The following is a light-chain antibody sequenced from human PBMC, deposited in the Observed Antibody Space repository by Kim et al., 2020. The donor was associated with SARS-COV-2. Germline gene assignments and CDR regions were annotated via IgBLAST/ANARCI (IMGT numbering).Light chain of an antibody. J-gene: IGKJ2*01. CDR1: QSVDNSN. CDR3: QHYSGSPPDT. V-gene: IGKV3-20*01. Sequence: EIVLTQSPGTLSLSPGERATLSCRASQSVDNSNLAWYHQQPGQAPRLLIYAIYKRPSGIPDRFSGSGSGTDFALTITRLEPEDFGVYYCQHYSGSPPDTFGQGTKLEI. CDR2: AIY.